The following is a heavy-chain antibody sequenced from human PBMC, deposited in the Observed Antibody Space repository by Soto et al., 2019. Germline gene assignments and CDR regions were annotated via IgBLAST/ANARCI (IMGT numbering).Heavy chain of an antibody. J-gene: IGHJ4*02. CDR2: ISYDGSNK. D-gene: IGHD5-18*01. CDR1: GFTFSSYG. CDR3: AKSPQGYSYAMYYFDY. V-gene: IGHV3-30*18. Sequence: HPGGSLRLSCAASGFTFSSYGMHWVRQAPGKGLEWVAVISYDGSNKYYADSVKGRFTISRDNSKNTLYLQMNSLRAEDTAVYYCAKSPQGYSYAMYYFDYWGQGT.